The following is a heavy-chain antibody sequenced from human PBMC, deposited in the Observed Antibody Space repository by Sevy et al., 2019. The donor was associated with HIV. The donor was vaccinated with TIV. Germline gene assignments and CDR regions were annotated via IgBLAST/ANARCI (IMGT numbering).Heavy chain of an antibody. CDR2: IKEDGSDK. CDR1: GFTFGNYW. CDR3: ARRYYQDSGTYYGYYYMDV. D-gene: IGHD3-10*01. J-gene: IGHJ6*03. V-gene: IGHV3-7*01. Sequence: GGSLRLSCEVSGFTFGNYWMSWVRQAPGKGLEWVANIKEDGSDKYYADSVEGRFTISRDNAKNSLFLQMNNLGSDDTAVYYCARRYYQDSGTYYGYYYMDVWGKGTTVTVSS.